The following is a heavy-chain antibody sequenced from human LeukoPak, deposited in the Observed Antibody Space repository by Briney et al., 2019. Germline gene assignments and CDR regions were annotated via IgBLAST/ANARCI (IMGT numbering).Heavy chain of an antibody. J-gene: IGHJ5*02. Sequence: GGSLRLSCAASGFTFSSYAMSWVRQAPGKGLEWVSAISGSGGSTYYADSVKGRFTLSRDNSKNTLYLQMNSLRAEDTAVYYCAKDNGPHGTSNWFDPWGQGTLVTVSS. CDR2: ISGSGGST. CDR1: GFTFSSYA. V-gene: IGHV3-23*01. D-gene: IGHD1-7*01. CDR3: AKDNGPHGTSNWFDP.